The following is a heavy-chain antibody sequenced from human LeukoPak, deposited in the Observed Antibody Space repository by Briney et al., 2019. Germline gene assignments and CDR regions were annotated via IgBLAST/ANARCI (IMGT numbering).Heavy chain of an antibody. D-gene: IGHD2-2*01. Sequence: PSETLSLTCAVYGGSFSGYYWSWIRQPPGKGLEWIGEINHSGSTNYNPSLKSRVTISVGTSKNQFSLKLSSVTAADTAVYYCARDIVVVPAARVEDGMDVWGQGTTVTVSS. J-gene: IGHJ6*02. CDR3: ARDIVVVPAARVEDGMDV. CDR1: GGSFSGYY. CDR2: INHSGST. V-gene: IGHV4-34*01.